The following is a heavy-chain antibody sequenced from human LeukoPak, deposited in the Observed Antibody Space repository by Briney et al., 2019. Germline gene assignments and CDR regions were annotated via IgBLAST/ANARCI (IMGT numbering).Heavy chain of an antibody. CDR3: ARPVGGPNFDY. D-gene: IGHD1-26*01. CDR1: GFTFSSYG. Sequence: PGGSLRLSCAASGFTFSSYGMHWVRQAPGKGLEWVANIKQDGSEEYYVDSVKGRFTISRDNAKNSLYLQMNSLRVEDTAVYYCARPVGGPNFDYWSQGTLVTVSS. CDR2: IKQDGSEE. J-gene: IGHJ4*02. V-gene: IGHV3-7*01.